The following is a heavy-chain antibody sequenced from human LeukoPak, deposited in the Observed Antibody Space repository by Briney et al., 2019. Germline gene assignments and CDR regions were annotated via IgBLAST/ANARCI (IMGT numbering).Heavy chain of an antibody. V-gene: IGHV1-69*13. J-gene: IGHJ4*02. CDR2: IIPIFGTA. CDR1: GGTFSSYA. Sequence: SVNVSCKASGGTFSSYAISWVRQAPGQGLEWMGGIIPIFGTANYAQKFQGRVTITADESTSTAYMELSSLRSEDTAVYYCASHYDSSGYYYAPFDYWGQGTLVTVSS. D-gene: IGHD3-22*01. CDR3: ASHYDSSGYYYAPFDY.